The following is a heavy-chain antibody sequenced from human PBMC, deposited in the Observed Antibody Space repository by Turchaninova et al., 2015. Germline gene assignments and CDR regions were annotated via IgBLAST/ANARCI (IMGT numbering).Heavy chain of an antibody. CDR3: ARADSAYDASDY. CDR2: IYYSGIT. CDR1: GGSISNYY. D-gene: IGHD5-12*01. Sequence: QVQLLESGPGLMKPSETLSLTCTVSGGSISNYYWSWIRQPPGKGLEWIGYIYYSGITNYNPSRTSRFTMSVDTPRNQFSLRLRSVTAADTAVYYCARADSAYDASDYWGQGTLVTVSS. J-gene: IGHJ4*02. V-gene: IGHV4-59*01.